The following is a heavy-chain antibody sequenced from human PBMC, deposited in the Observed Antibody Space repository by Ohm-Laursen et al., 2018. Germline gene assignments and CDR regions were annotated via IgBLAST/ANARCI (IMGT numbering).Heavy chain of an antibody. J-gene: IGHJ6*02. D-gene: IGHD2-2*02. CDR3: VVPAAIRYYYYGMDV. Sequence: SSVKVSCKASGGTFSSYAISWVRQAPGQGLEWMGGIIPIFGTANYAQKFQGRVTITADESTSTAYMELSSLRSEDTAVYYCVVPAAIRYYYYGMDVWGQGTTVTVSS. CDR1: GGTFSSYA. V-gene: IGHV1-69*01. CDR2: IIPIFGTA.